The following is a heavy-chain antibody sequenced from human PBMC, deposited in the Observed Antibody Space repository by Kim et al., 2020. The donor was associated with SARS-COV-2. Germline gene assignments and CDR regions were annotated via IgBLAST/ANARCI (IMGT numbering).Heavy chain of an antibody. J-gene: IGHJ4*02. V-gene: IGHV4-59*13. CDR1: GDSICTYY. CDR2: VYYSGST. D-gene: IGHD3-10*01. CDR3: ARIPTGGSVTHCLDY. Sequence: SETLSLTCTVSGDSICTYYWICIRQPPGKGLEWIAYVYYSGSTNYNPAFKSRVTRSVDTSKNQFPLKLSSVTAADTAVYYCARIPTGGSVTHCLDYWGQGTKVTVS.